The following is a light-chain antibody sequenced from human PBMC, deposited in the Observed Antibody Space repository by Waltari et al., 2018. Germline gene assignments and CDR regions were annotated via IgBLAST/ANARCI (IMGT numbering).Light chain of an antibody. J-gene: IGKJ2*01. CDR3: QQYGSSPYT. CDR2: GAS. V-gene: IGKV3-20*01. CDR1: QSVSSSY. Sequence: EIVLTQSPGTLSLSPGERATLSCRASQSVSSSYLAWYQQKPCQAPRLLSYGASSRATGIPDRFSGSGSGTDFTLTISRLEPEDFAVYYCQQYGSSPYTFGQGTKLEIK.